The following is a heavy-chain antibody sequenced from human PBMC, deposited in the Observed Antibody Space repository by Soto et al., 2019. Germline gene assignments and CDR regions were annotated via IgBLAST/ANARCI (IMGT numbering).Heavy chain of an antibody. J-gene: IGHJ5*02. Sequence: SETLSLTCTVSCGSISSSSYYWGWIRQPPGKGLEWIGSIYYSGSTYYNPSLKSRVTISVDTSKNQFSLKLSSVTAADTAVYYCARLSTPDYYDSGEFDPWGQGTLVTVSS. CDR3: ARLSTPDYYDSGEFDP. CDR1: CGSISSSSYY. D-gene: IGHD3-22*01. CDR2: IYYSGST. V-gene: IGHV4-39*01.